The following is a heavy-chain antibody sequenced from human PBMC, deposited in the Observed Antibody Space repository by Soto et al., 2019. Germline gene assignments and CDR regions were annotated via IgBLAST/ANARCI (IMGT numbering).Heavy chain of an antibody. J-gene: IGHJ4*02. CDR3: VVSRGGWAFHY. Sequence: QVLLVQSGAEVKKPGASVQISCKASGYTFTTYDMHWVRQAPGQRLEWMGSINANNGNTKYSQRFQGRATFTRDTSATTGYMDLSSLISEDTAVYYGVVSRGGWAFHYWGQGTLVTVSS. D-gene: IGHD6-25*01. V-gene: IGHV1-3*01. CDR2: INANNGNT. CDR1: GYTFTTYD.